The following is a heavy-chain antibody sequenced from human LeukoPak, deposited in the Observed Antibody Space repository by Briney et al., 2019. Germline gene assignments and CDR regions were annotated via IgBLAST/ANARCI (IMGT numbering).Heavy chain of an antibody. CDR3: AKAANWNDRHNYNYYYGMDV. V-gene: IGHV3-23*01. CDR2: VSGSGRST. J-gene: IGHJ6*02. D-gene: IGHD1-20*01. Sequence: GGSLRLSCAASGFTFSAFAMSWVRQAPGKGLEWVSAVSGSGRSTFFADSLKGRFTISRDNSKNTLYLQMNSLRAEHTALYYCAKAANWNDRHNYNYYYGMDVWGQGTTVTVSS. CDR1: GFTFSAFA.